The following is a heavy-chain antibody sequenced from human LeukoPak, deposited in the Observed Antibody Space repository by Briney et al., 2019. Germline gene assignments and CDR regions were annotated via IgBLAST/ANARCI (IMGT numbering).Heavy chain of an antibody. CDR3: AKELMYYGSGSELDS. Sequence: GGSLRLSCTTSGLRFSGYGFHWVRQAPGKGLQWVSFIQFDGSKKYYGDSVRGRFTISRENSRNTVFLQMSSLRPEDTAIYYYAKELMYYGSGSELDSWGQGTLVTVSS. CDR1: GLRFSGYG. D-gene: IGHD3-10*01. V-gene: IGHV3-30*02. J-gene: IGHJ4*02. CDR2: IQFDGSKK.